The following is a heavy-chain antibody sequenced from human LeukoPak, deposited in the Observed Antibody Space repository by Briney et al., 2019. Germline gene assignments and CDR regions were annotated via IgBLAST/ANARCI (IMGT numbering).Heavy chain of an antibody. CDR1: GFTFSSYW. CDR2: ISYDGSNK. CDR3: AREDYNPYYFDY. Sequence: GGSLRLSCAASGFTFSSYWMSWVRQAPGKGLEWVAVISYDGSNKYYADSVKGRFTISRDNSKNTLYLQMNSLRAEDTAVYYCAREDYNPYYFDYWGQGTLVTVSP. J-gene: IGHJ4*02. V-gene: IGHV3-30*03. D-gene: IGHD1-1*01.